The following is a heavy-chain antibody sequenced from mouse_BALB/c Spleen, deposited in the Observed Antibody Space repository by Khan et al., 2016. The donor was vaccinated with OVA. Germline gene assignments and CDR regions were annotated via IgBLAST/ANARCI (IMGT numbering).Heavy chain of an antibody. CDR1: GFSLNSYG. V-gene: IGHV2-9*02. CDR3: ARSFYYGAWFAF. D-gene: IGHD1-1*01. CDR2: IWAGGST. Sequence: QVQLKQSGPGLVAPSQSLSITCTVSGFSLNSYGVHWVRQPPGKGLEWLGVIWAGGSTNHNSALMYRLSTSKDNSKSQVFLKNNSLQSEDTAMYYCARSFYYGAWFAFWGQGTLVTVSA. J-gene: IGHJ3*01.